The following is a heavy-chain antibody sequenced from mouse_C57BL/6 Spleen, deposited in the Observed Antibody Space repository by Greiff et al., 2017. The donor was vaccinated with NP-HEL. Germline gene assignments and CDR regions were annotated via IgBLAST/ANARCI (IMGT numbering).Heavy chain of an antibody. Sequence: EVQLQQSGPGLAKPSQTLSLTCSVTGYSITSDYWNWIRTFPGNKLEYMGYISYSGSTYYNPSLKSRFSITRNTSKNQYYLQFNSVTTEDTATYYGAGCYDGTGVLDYWGQGTTLTVAS. CDR2: ISYSGST. V-gene: IGHV3-8*01. J-gene: IGHJ2*01. D-gene: IGHD2-3*01. CDR3: AGCYDGTGVLDY. CDR1: GYSITSDY.